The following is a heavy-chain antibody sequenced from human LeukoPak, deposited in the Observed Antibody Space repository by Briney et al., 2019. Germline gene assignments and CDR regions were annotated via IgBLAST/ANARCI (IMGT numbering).Heavy chain of an antibody. J-gene: IGHJ4*02. CDR3: AKVFRKDGDFHLFDD. Sequence: PGGSLRLSCAASGFTFSSYAMSWVRQAPGKGLEWVSAISGSGGRTYYADSVKGRFTISRDNSKNTLYLQMNSLRAEDTAVHYCAKVFRKDGDFHLFDDWGQGTLVTVSS. D-gene: IGHD4-17*01. CDR1: GFTFSSYA. CDR2: ISGSGGRT. V-gene: IGHV3-23*01.